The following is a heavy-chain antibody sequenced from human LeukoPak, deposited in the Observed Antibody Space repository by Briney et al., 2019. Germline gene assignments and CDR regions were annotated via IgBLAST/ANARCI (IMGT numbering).Heavy chain of an antibody. V-gene: IGHV4-39*07. CDR1: GGSISSSSYY. CDR3: ARAPRRGYSYGPGAFVD. Sequence: PSETLSLTCTVSGGSISSSSYYWGWIRQPPGKGLEWIGSIYYSGSTYYNPSLKSRVTISVDTSKNQFSLKLSSVTAADTAVYYCARAPRRGYSYGPGAFVDWGQGTLVTVSS. D-gene: IGHD5-18*01. CDR2: IYYSGST. J-gene: IGHJ4*02.